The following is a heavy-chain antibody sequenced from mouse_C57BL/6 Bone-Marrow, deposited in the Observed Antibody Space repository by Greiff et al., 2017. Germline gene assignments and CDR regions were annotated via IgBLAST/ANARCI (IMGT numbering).Heavy chain of an antibody. Sequence: EVQLQQSGPVLVKPGASVKMSCKASGYTFTDYYMNWVKQSHGKSLEWIGVINPYNGGTSYNQKFKGKATLTVDKSSSTAYMELNNLSSEDSAVYDCARGRFYYDYDVTDFDYWGQGTTLTVSS. D-gene: IGHD2-4*01. CDR1: GYTFTDYY. CDR3: ARGRFYYDYDVTDFDY. J-gene: IGHJ2*01. V-gene: IGHV1-19*01. CDR2: INPYNGGT.